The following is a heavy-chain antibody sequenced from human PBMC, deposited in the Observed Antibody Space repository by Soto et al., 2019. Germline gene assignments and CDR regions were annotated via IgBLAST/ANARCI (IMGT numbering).Heavy chain of an antibody. D-gene: IGHD2-15*01. CDR1: GYTLTSYA. CDR3: ARGVAPYYFDY. V-gene: IGHV1-3*01. Sequence: ASVKVSCKASGYTLTSYAMHWVRQAPGQRLEWMGWINAGNGNTKYSQKFQGRVTITRDTSASTAYMELSSLRSEDTAVYYCARGVAPYYFDYWGQGTLVTVSS. CDR2: INAGNGNT. J-gene: IGHJ4*02.